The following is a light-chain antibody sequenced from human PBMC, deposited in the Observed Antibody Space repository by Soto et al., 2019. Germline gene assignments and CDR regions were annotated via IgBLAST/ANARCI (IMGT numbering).Light chain of an antibody. CDR1: SGHSSYA. V-gene: IGLV4-69*01. J-gene: IGLJ2*01. Sequence: QPVLTQSPSAFASLGASVKLTCTLSSGHSSYAIAWHQQQPEKGPRYLMKVNSDGSHSKGDGIPDRFSGSTSGAERHLTISSLQSEDEADYYCQTWGTGIHVVFGGGTKVTVL. CDR3: QTWGTGIHVV. CDR2: VNSDGSH.